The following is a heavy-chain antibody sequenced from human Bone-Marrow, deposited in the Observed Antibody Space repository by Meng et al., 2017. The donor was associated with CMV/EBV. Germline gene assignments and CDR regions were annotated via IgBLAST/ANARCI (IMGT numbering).Heavy chain of an antibody. D-gene: IGHD3-22*01. CDR3: ARDRYYYDSSGYHDY. J-gene: IGHJ4*02. CDR1: GFTFSSYW. Sequence: GGSLRLSCAASGFTFSSYWMSWVRQAPGKGLEWVANIKQDGSEKYYVDSVKGRFTISRDNAKNSLYLQMSSLRAEDTAVYYCARDRYYYDSSGYHDYWGQGTLVTVPS. CDR2: IKQDGSEK. V-gene: IGHV3-7*01.